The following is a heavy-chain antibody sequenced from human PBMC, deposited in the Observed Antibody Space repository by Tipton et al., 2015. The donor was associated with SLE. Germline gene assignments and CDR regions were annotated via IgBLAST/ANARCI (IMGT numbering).Heavy chain of an antibody. CDR2: IYSSGSP. Sequence: GLVKPSQTLSLTCTVSGGSVNSGLYYWSWVRQPAGEGLEWIGRIYSSGSPNYNPSLKSRVTMSVDTSKNHFSLKLISVTAADTAVYYCAREFLNPVTTVHYYFDLWGRGTLVTVSS. D-gene: IGHD4-11*01. CDR1: GGSVNSGLYY. CDR3: AREFLNPVTTVHYYFDL. V-gene: IGHV4-61*02. J-gene: IGHJ2*01.